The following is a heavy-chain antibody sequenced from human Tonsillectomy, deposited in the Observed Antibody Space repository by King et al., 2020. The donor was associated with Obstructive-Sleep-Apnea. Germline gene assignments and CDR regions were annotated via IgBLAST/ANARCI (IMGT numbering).Heavy chain of an antibody. CDR1: GYDFTTSW. CDR3: SRHPSPGWDSPPLQLDN. V-gene: IGHV5-51*01. J-gene: IGHJ4*02. CDR2: IHPGDSDT. Sequence: QLVQSGAEGKKPGESLKIFCQGSGYDFTTSWIAWVLQRPGKGLEWIGIIHPGDSDTRYSPAFLCQVIISAAQSISTAFLQWRSLNGSDTAIFYCSRHPSPGWDSPPLQLDNWGQGTLVTVS. D-gene: IGHD6-19*01.